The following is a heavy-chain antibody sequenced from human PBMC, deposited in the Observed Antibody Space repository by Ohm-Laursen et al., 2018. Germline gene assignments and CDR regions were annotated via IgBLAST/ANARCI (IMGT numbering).Heavy chain of an antibody. J-gene: IGHJ4*02. D-gene: IGHD3-10*01. V-gene: IGHV3-9*01. Sequence: SLRLSCAASGFTFDDYAMHWVRQAPGKGLEWVSGISWNSGSIGYADSVKGRFTISRDNAKNSLYLQMNSLRAEDTALYYCAKGSITMVRGGQDYWGQGTLVTVSS. CDR3: AKGSITMVRGGQDY. CDR2: ISWNSGSI. CDR1: GFTFDDYA.